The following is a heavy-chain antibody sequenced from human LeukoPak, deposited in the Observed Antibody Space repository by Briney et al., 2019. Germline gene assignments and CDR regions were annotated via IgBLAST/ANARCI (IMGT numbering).Heavy chain of an antibody. D-gene: IGHD4-23*01. CDR1: GFTFSSYW. CDR2: INDDGSST. Sequence: PGGSLRLSCAASGFTFSSYWMHWVRQAPGKGLVWVSRINDDGSSTTYADSVKGRFTISRDNAKNTLYLQMNSLRAEDTAVYYCAREGRDYGGNPFDYWGQGILVTVSS. J-gene: IGHJ4*02. CDR3: AREGRDYGGNPFDY. V-gene: IGHV3-74*01.